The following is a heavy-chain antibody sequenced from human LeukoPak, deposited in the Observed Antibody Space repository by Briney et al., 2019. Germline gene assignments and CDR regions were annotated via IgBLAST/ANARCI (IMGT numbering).Heavy chain of an antibody. CDR2: ISSSSSTI. Sequence: GGSLRLSCAASGFTFSSYSMNWVRQAPGKGLEWVSYISSSSSTIYYADSVKGRFTISRDNAKNSLYLQMNSLRVEDTAVYYCARKSPSTGWYGGFDYWGQGTLVTVSS. CDR3: ARKSPSTGWYGGFDY. D-gene: IGHD6-19*01. V-gene: IGHV3-48*01. J-gene: IGHJ4*02. CDR1: GFTFSSYS.